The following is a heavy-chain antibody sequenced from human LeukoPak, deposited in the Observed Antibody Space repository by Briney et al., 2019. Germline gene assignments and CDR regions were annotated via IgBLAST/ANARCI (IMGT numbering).Heavy chain of an antibody. J-gene: IGHJ4*02. Sequence: GASVKVSCKASGYTFTGYYMHWVRQAPGQGLEWTGWINPNSGGTNYAQKFQGRVTMTRDTSISTAYMELSRLRSDDTAVYYCARDTGPRPTPRDIWGQGTLVTVSS. D-gene: IGHD2-15*01. CDR2: INPNSGGT. CDR3: ARDTGPRPTPRDI. V-gene: IGHV1-2*02. CDR1: GYTFTGYY.